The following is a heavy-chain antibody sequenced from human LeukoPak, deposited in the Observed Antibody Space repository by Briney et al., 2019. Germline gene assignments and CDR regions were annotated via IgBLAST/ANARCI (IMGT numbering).Heavy chain of an antibody. CDR1: GFTFSSYT. CDR3: ARGSSGWSALGY. V-gene: IGHV3-21*01. Sequence: GGSLRLSCAASGFTFSSYTMNWVRQAPGKGLEWVSSISSSSSHIYYADSVKGRFTISRDNAKNSLYLQMNSLRAEDTAVYYCARGSSGWSALGYWGQGTLVTVSS. J-gene: IGHJ4*02. CDR2: ISSSSSHI. D-gene: IGHD6-19*01.